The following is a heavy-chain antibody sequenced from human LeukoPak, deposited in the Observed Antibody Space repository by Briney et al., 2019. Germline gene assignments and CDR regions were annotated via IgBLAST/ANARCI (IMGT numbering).Heavy chain of an antibody. V-gene: IGHV3-23*01. CDR1: GFTFSSYA. CDR3: AKDWGHCSSPRCYPPYGMDV. Sequence: GGSLRLSCAASGFTFSSYAMSWVRQAPGKGLEWVSAISDSAASTDYADSVKGRFTISRDNSKNTLYLQMNSLRADDTAVYYCAKDWGHCSSPRCYPPYGMDVWGQGTTVAVSS. CDR2: ISDSAAST. D-gene: IGHD2-2*01. J-gene: IGHJ6*02.